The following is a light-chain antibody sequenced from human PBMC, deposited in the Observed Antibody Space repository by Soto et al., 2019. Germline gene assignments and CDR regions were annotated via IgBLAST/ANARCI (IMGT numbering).Light chain of an antibody. CDR1: QSISSW. Sequence: DIQMTQSPSTLSASVGDRVTITCRASQSISSWLAWYQQKPGKAPTLLIYKAFSLESGVPSRFSGSGSGTEFTLTISSLQPDDVATYYCQQYNSYWTCGQGTKVEIK. CDR3: QQYNSYWT. CDR2: KAF. V-gene: IGKV1-5*03. J-gene: IGKJ1*01.